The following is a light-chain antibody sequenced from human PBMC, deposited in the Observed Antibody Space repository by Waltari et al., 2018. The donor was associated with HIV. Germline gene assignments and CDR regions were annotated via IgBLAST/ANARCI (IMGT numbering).Light chain of an antibody. CDR2: GAS. J-gene: IGKJ4*02. V-gene: IGKV3-15*01. CDR1: QSLIID. CDR3: QQYLRWPLT. Sequence: IVMTQSPATLSVSPVERATLSCSASQSLIIDLSWYQQKPGQAPRLLIYGASTRATGIPARFSGSGSGTEFTLTISSLRSEDFAIYYCQQYLRWPLTFGGGTKVEIK.